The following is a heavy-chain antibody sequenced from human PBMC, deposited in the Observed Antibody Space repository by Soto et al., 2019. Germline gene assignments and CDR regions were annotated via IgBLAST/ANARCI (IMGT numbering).Heavy chain of an antibody. D-gene: IGHD3-3*01. Sequence: KPSETLSLTCAVYGGSFSGYYWSWIRQPPGKGLEWIGEINHSGSTNYNPSLKSRVTISVDTSKNQCSLKLSSVTAADTAVYYCARLGFWGGYYGMDVWGQGTTVTVSS. CDR2: INHSGST. J-gene: IGHJ6*02. V-gene: IGHV4-34*01. CDR3: ARLGFWGGYYGMDV. CDR1: GGSFSGYY.